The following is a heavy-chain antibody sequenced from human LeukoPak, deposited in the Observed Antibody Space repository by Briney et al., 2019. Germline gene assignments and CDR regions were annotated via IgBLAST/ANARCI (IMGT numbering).Heavy chain of an antibody. V-gene: IGHV1-69*05. CDR2: SIPIFGTA. CDR1: VGAFSSYA. J-gene: IGHJ4*02. Sequence: AVKVSCKASVGAFSSYAISWVRQAPGQGREWMGGSIPIFGTANYAQKFQGRVTITTDESTSTAYMDLSRLRSEDPAVYYFARDGITFDSSGSHRPFDYWGQGTLVTVSS. CDR3: ARDGITFDSSGSHRPFDY. D-gene: IGHD3-22*01.